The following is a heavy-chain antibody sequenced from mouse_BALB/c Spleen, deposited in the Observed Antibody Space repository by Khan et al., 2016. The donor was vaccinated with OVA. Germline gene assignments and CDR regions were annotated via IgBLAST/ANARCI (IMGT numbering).Heavy chain of an antibody. CDR3: ARSYYGSFWYVDV. CDR1: GFTFINYY. J-gene: IGHJ1*01. D-gene: IGHD1-1*01. V-gene: IGHV1S56*01. CDR2: IYPGDGRT. Sequence: QVQLQQSGPELVKPGASVKMSCKASGFTFINYYIHWVKQRPGQGLEWIGWIYPGDGRTKYTEKFKGKTTLTTDKSSSTTYMLLSSLTSEDSAIYFCARSYYGSFWYVDVWGAGTTVTVSS.